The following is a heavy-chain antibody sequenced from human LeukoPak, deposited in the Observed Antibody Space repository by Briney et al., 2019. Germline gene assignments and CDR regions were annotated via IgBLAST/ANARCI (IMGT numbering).Heavy chain of an antibody. CDR1: GGTLSGYY. CDR3: ARGLNYYDSSGYYID. D-gene: IGHD3-22*01. CDR2: INHSGST. Sequence: PSETVSLTCVVYGGTLSGYYWSWIHQPPGKGLEWIGEINHSGSTNYNPSLKSRVTISVDTSKNQFSLKLSSVTAADTAVYYCARGLNYYDSSGYYIDWGQGTLVTVSS. V-gene: IGHV4-34*01. J-gene: IGHJ4*02.